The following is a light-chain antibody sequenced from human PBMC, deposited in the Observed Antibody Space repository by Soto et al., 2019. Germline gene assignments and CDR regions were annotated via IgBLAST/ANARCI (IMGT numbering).Light chain of an antibody. CDR1: SSDVGGYNY. CDR2: DVS. J-gene: IGLJ3*02. V-gene: IGLV2-14*01. CDR3: SSYTSSSTVWV. Sequence: QSALTQPASVSGSPGQSITISCTGTSSDVGGYNYVSWYQQHPGKAPKLMIYDVSNRPSGVSNRFSGSKSGNTASLTISGLQAEDEADYYCSSYTSSSTVWVFGGGTNLTVL.